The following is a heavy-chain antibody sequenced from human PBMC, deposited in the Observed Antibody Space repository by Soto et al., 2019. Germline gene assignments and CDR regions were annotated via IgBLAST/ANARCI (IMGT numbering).Heavy chain of an antibody. V-gene: IGHV4-34*01. D-gene: IGHD5-18*01. J-gene: IGHJ4*02. CDR2: INHSGST. CDR3: ARRGYSYGVAGPFDY. CDR1: GGSFSGYY. Sequence: QVQLQQWGAGLLKPSETLSLTCAVYGGSFSGYYWSWIRQPPGKGLEWIGEINHSGSTNYNPSLKSRVTIAVDTSKNEFSRKLSSVTAADTAVYYCARRGYSYGVAGPFDYWGQGTLVTVSS.